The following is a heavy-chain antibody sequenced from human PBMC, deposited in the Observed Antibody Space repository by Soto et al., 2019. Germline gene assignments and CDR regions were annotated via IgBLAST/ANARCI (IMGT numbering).Heavy chain of an antibody. J-gene: IGHJ5*02. CDR2: IYYSGST. D-gene: IGHD3-9*01. CDR3: ARDRPYYDILTGPSWFDP. Sequence: TLSLTCTVSGGSISSGDYYWSWIRQPPGKGLEWIGYIYYSGSTYYNPSLKSRVTISVDTSKNQFSLKLSSVTAADTAVYYCARDRPYYDILTGPSWFDPWGQGTLVTVSS. CDR1: GGSISSGDYY. V-gene: IGHV4-30-4*01.